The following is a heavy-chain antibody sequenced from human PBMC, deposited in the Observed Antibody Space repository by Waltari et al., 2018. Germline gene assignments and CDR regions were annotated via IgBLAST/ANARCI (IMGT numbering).Heavy chain of an antibody. J-gene: IGHJ6*03. D-gene: IGHD6-13*01. CDR2: IYYSGST. Sequence: QVQLQESGPGLVKPSETLSLTCTVSGGSLSSYYWSWIRQPPGKGLEWIGYIYYSGSTNYNPSLKSRVTISVDTSKNQFSLKLSSVTAADTAVYYCARDAAAAPQGYYYYMDVWGKGTTVTVSS. CDR1: GGSLSSYY. V-gene: IGHV4-59*01. CDR3: ARDAAAAPQGYYYYMDV.